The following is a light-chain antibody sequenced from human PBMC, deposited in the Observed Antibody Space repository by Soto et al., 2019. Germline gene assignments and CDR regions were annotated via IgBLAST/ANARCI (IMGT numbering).Light chain of an antibody. CDR1: QSISSY. V-gene: IGKV1-39*01. CDR2: AAP. J-gene: IGKJ1*01. Sequence: DIQMTQSPSSLSASVGDRVTITCRASQSISSYLNWYQQKPGEAPKVLIYAAPSLQSGVPSRFSGSGSGTDFTLTISSLQPEDVATYYCQNFDSAPQTFGQGTKVDIK. CDR3: QNFDSAPQT.